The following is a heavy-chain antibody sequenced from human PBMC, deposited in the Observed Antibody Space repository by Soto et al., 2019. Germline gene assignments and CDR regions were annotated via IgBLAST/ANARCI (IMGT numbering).Heavy chain of an antibody. CDR1: GFTISSYA. J-gene: IGHJ4*02. V-gene: IGHV3-64D*06. CDR2: ISSNGGST. Sequence: GGSLRLSCSVFGFTISSYAMHWVRQAPGKGLQYISSISSNGGSTYYADSVKGRFTISRDNSKNTLYLQMSSLRIEDTAMYYCVKDRYVDYWGQGTLVTVSS. CDR3: VKDRYVDY.